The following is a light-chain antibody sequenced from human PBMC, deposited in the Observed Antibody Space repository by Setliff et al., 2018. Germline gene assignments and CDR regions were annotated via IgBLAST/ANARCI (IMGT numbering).Light chain of an antibody. Sequence: QSALTQPASVSGSPGQSITISCTGTSSDVGDYKYVSWYQQLPGKAPKLIIFEVSNRPSGIPNRFSGSKSGNTASLSISGLQAEDEADYYCSSYTSLSTRGFGTGTKVTVL. CDR2: EVS. CDR3: SSYTSLSTRG. CDR1: SSDVGDYKY. V-gene: IGLV2-14*01. J-gene: IGLJ1*01.